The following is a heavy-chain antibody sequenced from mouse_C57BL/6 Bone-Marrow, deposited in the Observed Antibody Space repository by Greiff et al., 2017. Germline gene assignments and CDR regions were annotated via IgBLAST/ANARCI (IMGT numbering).Heavy chain of an antibody. Sequence: VQLKESGPGLVKPSQSLSLTCSVTGYSITSCYYWNWIRQFPGNKLEWMGYISYDGSNNYNPSLKNRISITRDTSKNQLFLKLNSVTTEDTATYYCAKTYWYFDVWGTGTTVTVSS. J-gene: IGHJ1*03. V-gene: IGHV3-6*01. CDR1: GYSITSCYY. CDR2: ISYDGSN. CDR3: AKTYWYFDV.